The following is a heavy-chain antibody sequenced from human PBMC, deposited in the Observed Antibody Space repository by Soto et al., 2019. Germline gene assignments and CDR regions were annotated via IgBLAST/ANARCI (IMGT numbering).Heavy chain of an antibody. J-gene: IGHJ3*02. V-gene: IGHV4-34*01. CDR1: GGSGNRGKYH. CDR2: MSHSGGT. Sequence: VQLPPWGGGTLKPSETLSPQSRVLGGSGNRGKYHWNLNRPAPRKGLEWIGEMSHSGGTHFNPSLKSRVTISVDTSKNQFSLKMSSVTAADTALYYCARVERGTATTVVDAFDIWGPGTMVTVSS. D-gene: IGHD1-1*01. CDR3: ARVERGTATTVVDAFDI.